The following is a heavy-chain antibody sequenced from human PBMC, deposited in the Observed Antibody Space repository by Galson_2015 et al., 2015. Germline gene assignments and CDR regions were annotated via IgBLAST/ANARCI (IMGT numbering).Heavy chain of an antibody. CDR1: GYTLTELS. Sequence: SVKVSCKVSGYTLTELSVHWVRQAPGKGLEWMGGFDPEDGETIYAQKFQGRVTMTEDTSTDTAYMELSSLRSEDTAVYYCATWDYVWGSYRYRRGWGQGTLVTVSS. CDR3: ATWDYVWGSYRYRRG. V-gene: IGHV1-24*01. D-gene: IGHD3-16*02. CDR2: FDPEDGET. J-gene: IGHJ4*02.